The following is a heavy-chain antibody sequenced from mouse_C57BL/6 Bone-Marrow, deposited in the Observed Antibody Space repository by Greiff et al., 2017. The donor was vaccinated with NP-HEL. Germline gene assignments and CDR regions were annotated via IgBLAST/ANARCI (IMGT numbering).Heavy chain of an antibody. CDR2: IYPGNSDT. J-gene: IGHJ3*01. V-gene: IGHV1-5*01. CDR3: TRPYYYGSFPWFAY. D-gene: IGHD1-1*01. CDR1: GYTFTSYW. Sequence: VQLQQSGTVLARPGASVKMSCKTSGYTFTSYWMHWVKQRPGKGLEWIGAIYPGNSDTSYNQKFKGKAKLTAVTSASTAYMELSSLTNEDSAVYYCTRPYYYGSFPWFAYWGQGTLVTVSA.